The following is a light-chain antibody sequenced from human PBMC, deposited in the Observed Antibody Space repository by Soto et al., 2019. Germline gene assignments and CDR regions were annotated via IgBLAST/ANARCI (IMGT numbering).Light chain of an antibody. J-gene: IGKJ1*01. V-gene: IGKV3-11*01. Sequence: EIVLTQSPATLSLSPGERATLSCRASQSVSSYLAWYQQKPGQAPRLLIYDASSRATGIPARFSGSGSGTDFTLTIISLDPEDFAVYYCQQRSNWPPTWTFGQGTKVEIK. CDR2: DAS. CDR3: QQRSNWPPTWT. CDR1: QSVSSY.